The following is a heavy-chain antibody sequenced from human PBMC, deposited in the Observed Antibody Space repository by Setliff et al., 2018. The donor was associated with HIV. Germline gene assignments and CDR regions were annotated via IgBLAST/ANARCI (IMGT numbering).Heavy chain of an antibody. CDR2: IYWNNNK. J-gene: IGHJ4*02. Sequence: SGPTLVNPTQPLTLTCTFSGLSLSTSGVGVGWIRQSPGKALEWLAFIYWNNNKHYSTSLKSRLTVTKDTSKNRVVFTMTNMDPVDTATYDCAYSGRQLRGPYFDFWGQGTPVTVSS. CDR1: GLSLSTSGVG. CDR3: AYSGRQLRGPYFDF. V-gene: IGHV2-5*01. D-gene: IGHD1-1*01.